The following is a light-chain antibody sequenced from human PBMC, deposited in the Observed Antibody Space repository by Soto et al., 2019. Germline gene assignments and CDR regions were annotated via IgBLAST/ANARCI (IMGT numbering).Light chain of an antibody. Sequence: SYELTQPPSVSVAPGQTARITCVGSNFGSKSVHWYQRKPVQAPVLVVYENSDRPSGIPERFSGSNSGNTATLTISRVEAGDEGDYYCQVWDTSSDDSYDFVSGTKVTV. V-gene: IGLV3-21*02. J-gene: IGLJ1*01. CDR1: NFGSKS. CDR3: QVWDTSSDDSYD. CDR2: ENS.